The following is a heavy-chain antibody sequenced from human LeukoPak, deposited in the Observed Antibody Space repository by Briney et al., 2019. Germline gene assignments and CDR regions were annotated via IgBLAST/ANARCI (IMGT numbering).Heavy chain of an antibody. CDR3: ARGGIAAAGAYFDY. Sequence: NPGGSLRLSCAASGFTFSSYSMNWVRQAPGKGLEWVSSTSSSSSYIYYADSVKGRFTISRDNAKNSLYLQMNSLRAEDTAVYYCARGGIAAAGAYFDYWGQGTLVTVSS. CDR2: TSSSSSYI. V-gene: IGHV3-21*01. D-gene: IGHD6-13*01. CDR1: GFTFSSYS. J-gene: IGHJ4*02.